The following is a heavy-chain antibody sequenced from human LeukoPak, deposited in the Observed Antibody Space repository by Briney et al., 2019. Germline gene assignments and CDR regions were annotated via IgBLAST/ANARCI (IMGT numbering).Heavy chain of an antibody. Sequence: VXQAPGQXVXWMGRXIPILGIANYAQKFQGRVTITADKSTSTAYMELSSLRSEDTAVYYCASMGSYGSGRSYYYYGVDVWGQGTTVTVSS. J-gene: IGHJ6*02. CDR2: XIPILGIA. CDR3: ASMGSYGSGRSYYYYGVDV. D-gene: IGHD3-10*01. V-gene: IGHV1-69*02.